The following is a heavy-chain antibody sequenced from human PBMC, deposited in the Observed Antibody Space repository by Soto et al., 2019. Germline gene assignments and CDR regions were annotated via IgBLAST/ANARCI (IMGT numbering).Heavy chain of an antibody. CDR3: ARHVHWTLITVTTIWFDP. V-gene: IGHV4-39*01. Sequence: PSETLSLTCTVSGGSISSSSYYWGWIRQPPGKGLEWIGSIYYSGSTYYNPSLKSRVTISVDTSKNQFSLKLSSVTAADTAVYYCARHVHWTLITVTTIWFDPWGQGTLVTVSS. CDR2: IYYSGST. CDR1: GGSISSSSYY. D-gene: IGHD4-4*01. J-gene: IGHJ5*02.